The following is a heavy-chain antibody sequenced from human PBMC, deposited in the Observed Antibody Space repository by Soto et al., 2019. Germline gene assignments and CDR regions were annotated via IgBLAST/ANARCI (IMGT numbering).Heavy chain of an antibody. CDR3: ARDPIVLMVYAIGQRCCTLFFGHRTEFYGMDV. V-gene: IGHV6-1*01. J-gene: IGHJ6*02. CDR1: GDSVSSNSAA. D-gene: IGHD2-8*01. CDR2: TYYRSKWYN. Sequence: SQTLSLTCAISGDSVSSNSAAWNWIRQSPSRGLEWLGSTYYRSKWYNDDAVSVKSRITINADTSKKQFSLQLNSVTPEDTAVYYCARDPIVLMVYAIGQRCCTLFFGHRTEFYGMDVWGQGTMVTVSS.